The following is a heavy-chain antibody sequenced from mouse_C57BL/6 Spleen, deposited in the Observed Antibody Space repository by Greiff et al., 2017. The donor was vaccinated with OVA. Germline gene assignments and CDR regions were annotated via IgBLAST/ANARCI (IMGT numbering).Heavy chain of an antibody. CDR2: FYPGSGSI. V-gene: IGHV1-62-2*01. Sequence: QVQLQQSGAELVKPGASVKLSCKASGYTFTEYTIHWVKQRSGQGLEWIGWFYPGSGSIKYNEKFKDKATLTADKSSSTVYMELSRLTSEDSAVYFCARHEDPSPSSYVWYFDYWGQGTTLTVSS. D-gene: IGHD1-1*01. CDR1: GYTFTEYT. CDR3: ARHEDPSPSSYVWYFDY. J-gene: IGHJ2*01.